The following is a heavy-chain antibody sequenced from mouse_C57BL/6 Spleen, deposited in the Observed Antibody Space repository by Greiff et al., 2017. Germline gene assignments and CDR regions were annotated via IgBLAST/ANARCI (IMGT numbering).Heavy chain of an antibody. V-gene: IGHV3-6*01. CDR2: ISYDGSN. D-gene: IGHD4-1*01. Sequence: VQLKESGPGLVKPSQSLSLTCSVTGYSITSGYYWNWIRQFPGNKLEWMGYISYDGSNNYNPSLKNRISITRDTSKNQFFLKLNSVTTEDTATXYCARDLPGDAMDYWGQGTSVTVSS. CDR1: GYSITSGYY. J-gene: IGHJ4*01. CDR3: ARDLPGDAMDY.